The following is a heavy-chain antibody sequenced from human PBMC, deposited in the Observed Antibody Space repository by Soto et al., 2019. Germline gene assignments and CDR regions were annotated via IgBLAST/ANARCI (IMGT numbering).Heavy chain of an antibody. CDR1: GGSMTSYY. J-gene: IGHJ4*02. Sequence: PSETLCLTCTVSGGSMTSYYWSWIRQPPGKGLEWIGFIYYTGNTKYNPSLKSRVTISIDTSKSLLSLKLNSVTAADTAVYYCARRIIALEIFDFWGPGTVVT. V-gene: IGHV4-59*08. CDR2: IYYTGNT. D-gene: IGHD3-10*01. CDR3: ARRIIALEIFDF.